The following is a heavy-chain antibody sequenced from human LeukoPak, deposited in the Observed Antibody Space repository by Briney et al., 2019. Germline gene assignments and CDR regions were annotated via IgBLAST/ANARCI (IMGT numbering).Heavy chain of an antibody. CDR3: ARARLRGPKANWFDP. D-gene: IGHD3-10*01. J-gene: IGHJ5*02. V-gene: IGHV1-69*13. CDR1: GGTFSSYA. CDR2: IIPIFCTA. Sequence: ASVKVSCKASGGTFSSYAISWVRQAPGQGLEWMVGIIPIFCTANYSQKFQGRVTIPAHESTSKAYMELSSLRSEETAVYYCARARLRGPKANWFDPWGQGTLVTVSS.